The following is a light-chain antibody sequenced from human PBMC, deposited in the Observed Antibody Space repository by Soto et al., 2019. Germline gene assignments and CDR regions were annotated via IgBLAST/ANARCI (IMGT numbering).Light chain of an antibody. CDR1: SSNIGSNY. CDR3: AAWEDSLSGVV. V-gene: IGLV1-47*01. Sequence: QSVLTQPPSASGTPGQRVTISCSGSSSNIGSNYVYWYQQLPGTVPQLLIYRNSERPSGVPDRFSGSKSGTSASLAISGLRSEDEGDYYCAAWEDSLSGVVFGGGTKLTVL. CDR2: RNS. J-gene: IGLJ2*01.